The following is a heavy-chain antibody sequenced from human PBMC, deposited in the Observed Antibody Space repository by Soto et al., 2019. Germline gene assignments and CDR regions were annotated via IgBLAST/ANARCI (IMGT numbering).Heavy chain of an antibody. CDR3: AKGYSSSWEACWYFDL. D-gene: IGHD6-13*01. CDR2: ISGSGGST. J-gene: IGHJ2*01. Sequence: EVQLLESGGGLVQPGGSLRLSCAASGFTFSSYAMSWVRQAPGKGLEWVSAISGSGGSTYYADSVKGRFTISRDNSKNTLYLQMNSLRAEDTAVYYCAKGYSSSWEACWYFDLWGRGTLVTVSS. CDR1: GFTFSSYA. V-gene: IGHV3-23*01.